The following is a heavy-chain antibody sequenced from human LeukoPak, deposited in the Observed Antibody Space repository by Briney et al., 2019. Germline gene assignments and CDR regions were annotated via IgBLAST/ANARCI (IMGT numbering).Heavy chain of an antibody. V-gene: IGHV3-23*01. Sequence: GGSLRLSCAASRFTFSSYAMSWVRQAPGKGLEWVSAISGSGGSTYYADSVKGRFTISRDNSKNTLYLQMNSLRAEDTAVYYCAKDESGGYDMLDYWGQGTLVTVSS. D-gene: IGHD5-12*01. CDR1: RFTFSSYA. CDR2: ISGSGGST. CDR3: AKDESGGYDMLDY. J-gene: IGHJ4*02.